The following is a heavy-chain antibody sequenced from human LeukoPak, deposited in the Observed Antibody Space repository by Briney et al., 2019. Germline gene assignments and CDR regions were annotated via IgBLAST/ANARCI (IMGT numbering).Heavy chain of an antibody. CDR3: ARGEIVGATKLKIMPDY. V-gene: IGHV1-2*06. D-gene: IGHD1-26*01. Sequence: GASVKVSCKASGYTFTGYYMHWVRQAPGQGLEWMGRINRNSGGTNYAQKLQGRVTMTRDTSISTAYMELSRLRSDDTAVYYCARGEIVGATKLKIMPDYWGQGTLVTVSS. CDR2: INRNSGGT. J-gene: IGHJ4*02. CDR1: GYTFTGYY.